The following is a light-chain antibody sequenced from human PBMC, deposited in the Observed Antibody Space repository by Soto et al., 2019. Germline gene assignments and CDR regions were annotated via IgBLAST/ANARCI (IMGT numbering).Light chain of an antibody. J-gene: IGKJ1*01. CDR2: AAS. CDR3: QQANSFPRT. CDR1: QDINSR. V-gene: IGKV1-12*01. Sequence: DIQMTQSPSSVSASVGDRVTITCRASQDINSRLAWYQQKPAKAPDLLIYAASSLQSGVPSRFSGSGSGTDFTLTISSLQPEDFAPYYCQQANSFPRTFGQGTTV.